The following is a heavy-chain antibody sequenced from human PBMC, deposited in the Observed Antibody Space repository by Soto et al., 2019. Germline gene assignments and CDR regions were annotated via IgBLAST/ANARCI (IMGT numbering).Heavy chain of an antibody. CDR1: GFTFSSYD. D-gene: IGHD2-15*01. CDR3: AKGYCSGGRCYRGFDY. V-gene: IGHV3-23*01. Sequence: PGGSLRLSCAASGFTFSSYDMSWVRQAPGKGLEWVSGVSASGSITSYADSAKGRFTITRDNAKNTMSLQMNSLRAEDTAVYFCAKGYCSGGRCYRGFDYWGQGTLVTVSS. J-gene: IGHJ4*02. CDR2: VSASGSIT.